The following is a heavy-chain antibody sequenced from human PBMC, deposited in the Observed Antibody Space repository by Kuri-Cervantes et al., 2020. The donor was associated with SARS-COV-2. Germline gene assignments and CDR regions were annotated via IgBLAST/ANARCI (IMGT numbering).Heavy chain of an antibody. Sequence: GSLRLSCAVSGYSISGGYYWGWIRQPPGKGLEWIGSIYHSGSTYYNPSLKSRVTISVDTSKNQFSLKLSSVTAADTAVYYCVTTVTTTPSYYFDYWGQGTLVTVSS. V-gene: IGHV4-38-2*01. J-gene: IGHJ4*02. CDR3: VTTVTTTPSYYFDY. CDR1: GYSISGGYY. CDR2: IYHSGST. D-gene: IGHD4-17*01.